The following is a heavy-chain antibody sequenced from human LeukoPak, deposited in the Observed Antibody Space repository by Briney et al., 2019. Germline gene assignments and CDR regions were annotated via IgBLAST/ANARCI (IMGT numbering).Heavy chain of an antibody. CDR2: IIPIFGTA. J-gene: IGHJ6*02. D-gene: IGHD2-15*01. Sequence: SVKVSCKASGGTFSSYAISWVRQAPGQGLEWMGGIIPIFGTANYAQKFQGRVTITADESTSTAYMELSSLRSEDTAVYYCARVGGPLPYCYYYGMDVWGQGTTVTVSS. V-gene: IGHV1-69*13. CDR1: GGTFSSYA. CDR3: ARVGGPLPYCYYYGMDV.